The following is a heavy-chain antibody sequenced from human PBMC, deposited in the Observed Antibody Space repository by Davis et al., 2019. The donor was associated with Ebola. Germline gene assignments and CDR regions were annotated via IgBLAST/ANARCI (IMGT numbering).Heavy chain of an antibody. V-gene: IGHV3-30-3*02. CDR3: AKMRYQLLYEGYYYYYYMDV. J-gene: IGHJ6*03. Sequence: GESLKISCAASGFTFSSYAMHWVRQAPGTGLEWVAVISYDGSNKYYADSVKGRFTISRDNSKNTLYLQMNSLRAEDTAVYYCAKMRYQLLYEGYYYYYYMDVWGKGTTVTVSS. CDR2: ISYDGSNK. D-gene: IGHD2-2*02. CDR1: GFTFSSYA.